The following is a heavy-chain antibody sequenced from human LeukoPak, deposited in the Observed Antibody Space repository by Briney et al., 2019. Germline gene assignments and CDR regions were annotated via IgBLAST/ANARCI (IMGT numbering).Heavy chain of an antibody. V-gene: IGHV3-53*04. CDR2: IYSGGST. CDR1: GFAFSDYA. CDR3: ARVYSSSWSRFDP. J-gene: IGHJ5*02. D-gene: IGHD6-13*01. Sequence: GGSLRLSCAASGFAFSDYAMTWVRQAPGKGLEWVSVIYSGGSTYYADSVKGRFTISRHNSKNTLYLQMNSLRAEDTAVYYCARVYSSSWSRFDPWGQGTLVTVSS.